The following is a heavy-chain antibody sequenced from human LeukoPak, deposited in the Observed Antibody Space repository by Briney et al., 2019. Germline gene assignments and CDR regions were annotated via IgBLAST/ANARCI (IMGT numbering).Heavy chain of an antibody. CDR1: GYTFPSYD. CDR2: INTNTGNT. V-gene: IGHV1-18*01. J-gene: IGHJ5*02. D-gene: IGHD4-23*01. Sequence: ASVKVSCKTSGYTFPSYDISWVRQAPGQGPEWLGLINTNTGNTHYAKSLQDRVTLTTDTSTSTAYMELRSLKSDDTAVYYCARGVSGVTPPWGQGTLVIVSS. CDR3: ARGVSGVTPP.